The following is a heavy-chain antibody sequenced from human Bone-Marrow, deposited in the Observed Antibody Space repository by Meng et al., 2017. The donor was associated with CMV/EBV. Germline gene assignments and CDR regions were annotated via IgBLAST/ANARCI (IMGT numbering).Heavy chain of an antibody. V-gene: IGHV3-11*04. CDR2: ISSSGSTI. CDR3: ARESVYGKDY. CDR1: GFTFSDYY. D-gene: IGHD5/OR15-5a*01. Sequence: GESLKISCAASGFTFSDYYMSWIRQAPGKGLEWVSYISSSGSTIYYADSVKGRFTISRDNAKNSLYLQMNSLRAEDTAVYYCARESVYGKDYWGQGTLVTVSS. J-gene: IGHJ4*02.